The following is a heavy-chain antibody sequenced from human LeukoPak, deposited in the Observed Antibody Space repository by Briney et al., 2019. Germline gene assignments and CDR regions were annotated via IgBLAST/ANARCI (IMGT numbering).Heavy chain of an antibody. Sequence: GGSLRLSCGASGFTFRRYSMNGVPQAPEKPREGGSYISSSISTIHYPASVKGRFTISSDKAKNSLYLQMNSLRAEDPAVYYCAREYCSSTSCLYDHWGQGTLVPVSS. CDR2: ISSSISTI. J-gene: IGHJ4*02. CDR1: GFTFRRYS. CDR3: AREYCSSTSCLYDH. D-gene: IGHD2-2*01. V-gene: IGHV3-48*01.